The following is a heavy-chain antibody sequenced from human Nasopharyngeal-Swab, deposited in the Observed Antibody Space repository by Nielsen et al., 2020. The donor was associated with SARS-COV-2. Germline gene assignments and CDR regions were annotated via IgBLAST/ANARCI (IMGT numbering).Heavy chain of an antibody. CDR2: INHSGST. D-gene: IGHD3-3*01. CDR3: ARGRGTIFGVVIINGYFQH. J-gene: IGHJ1*01. Sequence: RQAPGKGLEWFGEINHSGSTNYNPSLKSRVTISVDTSKNQFSLKLSSVTAADTAVYYCARGRGTIFGVVIINGYFQHWGQGTLVTVSS. V-gene: IGHV4-34*01.